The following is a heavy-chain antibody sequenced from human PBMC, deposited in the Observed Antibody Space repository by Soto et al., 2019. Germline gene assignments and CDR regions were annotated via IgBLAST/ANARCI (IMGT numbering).Heavy chain of an antibody. D-gene: IGHD2-2*01. J-gene: IGHJ4*02. V-gene: IGHV4-59*08. CDR2: IYYSGST. CDR3: ARQVPQLLGPGFDY. CDR1: GGSISSYY. Sequence: SETLSLTCTVSGGSISSYYWSWIRQPPGKGLEWIGYIYYSGSTNYNPSLKSRVTISVDTSKNQFSLKLSSVTAADTAVYYCARQVPQLLGPGFDYWGQGTLVTVSS.